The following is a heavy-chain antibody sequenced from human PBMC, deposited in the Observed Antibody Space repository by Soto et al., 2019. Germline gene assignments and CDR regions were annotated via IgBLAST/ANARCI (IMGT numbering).Heavy chain of an antibody. V-gene: IGHV4-34*01. CDR1: GGSFSGYY. CDR3: ARGPPYYYDSSGYLVY. CDR2: INHSGST. J-gene: IGHJ4*02. D-gene: IGHD3-22*01. Sequence: SETLSLTCAVYGGSFSGYYWSWIRQPPGKGLEWIGEINHSGSTNYNPSLKSRVTISVDTSKNQFSLKLSSVTAADTAVYYCARGPPYYYDSSGYLVYWGQGTLVTVSS.